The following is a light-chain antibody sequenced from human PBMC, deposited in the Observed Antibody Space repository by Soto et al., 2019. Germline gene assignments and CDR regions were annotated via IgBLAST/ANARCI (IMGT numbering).Light chain of an antibody. V-gene: IGLV7-43*01. CDR3: LFYYGGAQPHWV. CDR1: TGAVTSGHH. CDR2: STD. Sequence: QTVVTQESSLTVSPGGTVTLTCASSTGAVTSGHHPHWLQQKPGQAPRTVTYSTDNKPDWTPARFSGSLLGGKAALTVSGVQPEDEAEYYCLFYYGGAQPHWVFGGGTKLTVL. J-gene: IGLJ2*01.